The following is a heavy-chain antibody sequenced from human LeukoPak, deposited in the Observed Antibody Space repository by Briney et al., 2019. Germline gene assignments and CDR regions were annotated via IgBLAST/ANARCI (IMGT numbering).Heavy chain of an antibody. V-gene: IGHV4-30-2*01. CDR3: ARAKGSDIVVVPAAPFRP. Sequence: SETLSLTCTVSGGSISSGGYYWSWIRQPPGKGLEWIGYIYHSGSTYYNPSLKSRVTISVDRSKNQFSLKLSSVTAAGTAVYYCARAKGSDIVVVPAAPFRPWGQGTLVTVSS. CDR1: GGSISSGGYY. CDR2: IYHSGST. D-gene: IGHD2-2*01. J-gene: IGHJ5*02.